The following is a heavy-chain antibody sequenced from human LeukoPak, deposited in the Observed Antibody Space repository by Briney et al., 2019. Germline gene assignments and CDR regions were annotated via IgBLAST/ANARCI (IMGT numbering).Heavy chain of an antibody. CDR3: ARGGELLSYGMDV. Sequence: GASVKVSCKASGYTFASYEINWVRQATGQGPEWMGWENPNNGITVYAQKFQGRLTLTRNPSISTAYMELSSLRSDDTAVYYCARGGELLSYGMDVWGQGTTVTVS. V-gene: IGHV1-8*01. CDR1: GYTFASYE. D-gene: IGHD1-7*01. J-gene: IGHJ6*02. CDR2: ENPNNGIT.